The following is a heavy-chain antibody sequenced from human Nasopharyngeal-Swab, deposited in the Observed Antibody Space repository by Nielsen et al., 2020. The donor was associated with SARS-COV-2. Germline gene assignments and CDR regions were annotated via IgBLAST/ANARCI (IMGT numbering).Heavy chain of an antibody. Sequence: SVKVSCKASGFTFTSSAVQWVRQARGQRLEWIGWIVVGSGNTNYAQKFQERVTITRDMSTSTAHMELSSLRSDDTAVYYCARLSLLIPYYYYGMDVWGQGTTVTVSS. D-gene: IGHD2-21*01. CDR3: ARLSLLIPYYYYGMDV. J-gene: IGHJ6*02. CDR2: IVVGSGNT. CDR1: GFTFTSSA. V-gene: IGHV1-58*01.